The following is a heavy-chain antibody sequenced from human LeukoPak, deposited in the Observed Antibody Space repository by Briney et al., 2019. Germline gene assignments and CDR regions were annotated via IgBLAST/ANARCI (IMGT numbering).Heavy chain of an antibody. D-gene: IGHD3-22*01. CDR1: GGTFSSYA. CDR3: ARDSHYYDSSGYPDY. V-gene: IGHV1-69*04. Sequence: ASVKVSCKASGGTFSSYAISWVRQAPGQGLEWMGRIIPIFGIANYAQKFQGRVTITADKSTSTAYMELSSLRSEDTAVYYCARDSHYYDSSGYPDYWGQGTQVTVSS. CDR2: IIPIFGIA. J-gene: IGHJ4*02.